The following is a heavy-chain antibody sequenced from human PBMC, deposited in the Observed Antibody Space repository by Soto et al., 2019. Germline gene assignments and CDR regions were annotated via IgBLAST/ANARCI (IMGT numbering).Heavy chain of an antibody. Sequence: VKVSCKASGGTFSSYAISWVRQAPGQGLEWMGGIIPIFGTANYAQKFQGRVTITADESTSTAYMELSSLRSEDTAVYYCARGVDFWSGYYTGPAYYYYYYGMDVWGQGTTVTVSS. V-gene: IGHV1-69*01. D-gene: IGHD3-3*01. CDR2: IIPIFGTA. J-gene: IGHJ6*02. CDR3: ARGVDFWSGYYTGPAYYYYYYGMDV. CDR1: GGTFSSYA.